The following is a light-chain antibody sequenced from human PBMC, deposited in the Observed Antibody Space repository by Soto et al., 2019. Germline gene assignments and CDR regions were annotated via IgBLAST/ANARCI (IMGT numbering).Light chain of an antibody. CDR1: QSLLGRNGYNY. V-gene: IGKV2-28*01. Sequence: DLVMTQSPLSLPVTPGEPASISCRSSQSLLGRNGYNYLDWYLQKPGQSPQLLIYYGSYRASGVPDRFSGSGSGTDFTLKISRVEAEDVGVYYCMQALQTPKTFGQGTKLEIK. J-gene: IGKJ2*01. CDR3: MQALQTPKT. CDR2: YGS.